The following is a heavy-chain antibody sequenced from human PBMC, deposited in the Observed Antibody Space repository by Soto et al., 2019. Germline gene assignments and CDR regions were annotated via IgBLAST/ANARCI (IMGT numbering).Heavy chain of an antibody. Sequence: SETLSLTCAVYGGSFSGYYWSWIRQPPGKGLEWIGEINHSGSTNYNPSLKSRVTISVDTSKNQFSLKLSSVTAADTAVYYCATRYFDWFRDAFDIWGQGTMVTVSS. J-gene: IGHJ3*02. V-gene: IGHV4-34*01. D-gene: IGHD3-9*01. CDR3: ATRYFDWFRDAFDI. CDR1: GGSFSGYY. CDR2: INHSGST.